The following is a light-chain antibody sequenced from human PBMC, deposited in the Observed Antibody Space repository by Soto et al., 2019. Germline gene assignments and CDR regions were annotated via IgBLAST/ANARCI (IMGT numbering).Light chain of an antibody. CDR3: HQRSNWPLT. CDR2: DAS. J-gene: IGKJ4*01. V-gene: IGKV3-11*01. CDR1: QSVSRY. Sequence: ELVLTQSPGTLSLSPGGSATLSCRASQSVSRYLAWYQQKPGQALRLLIYDASKRATGIPARFSSSGSGTDFTLTISSLEPEDFAIYYCHQRSNWPLTFGGGTRLEIK.